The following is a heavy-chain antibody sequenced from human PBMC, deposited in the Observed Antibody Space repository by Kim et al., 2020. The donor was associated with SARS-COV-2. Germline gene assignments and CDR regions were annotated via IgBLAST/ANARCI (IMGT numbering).Heavy chain of an antibody. J-gene: IGHJ4*02. D-gene: IGHD4-4*01. CDR3: ARDWTHDYSNPGTVDY. Sequence: GGSLRLSCAASGFTVSSNYMSWVRQAPGKGLEWVSVIYSGGSTYYADSVKGRFTISRDNSKNTLYLQMNSLRAEDTAVYYCARDWTHDYSNPGTVDYWGQGTLVTVSS. CDR1: GFTVSSNY. CDR2: IYSGGST. V-gene: IGHV3-66*01.